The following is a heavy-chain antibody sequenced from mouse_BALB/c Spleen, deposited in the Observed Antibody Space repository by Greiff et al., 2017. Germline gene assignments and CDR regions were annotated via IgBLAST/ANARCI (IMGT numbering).Heavy chain of an antibody. J-gene: IGHJ3*01. D-gene: IGHD2-1*01. CDR3: ARDYGNYSWFAY. CDR2: ISSGGSYT. V-gene: IGHV5-6*01. CDR1: GFTFSSYG. Sequence: EVQLVESGGDLVKPGGSLKLSCAASGFTFSSYGMSWVRQTPDKRLEWVATISSGGSYTYYPDSVKGRFTISRDNAKNTLYLQMSSLKSEDTAMYYCARDYGNYSWFAYWGQGTLVTVSA.